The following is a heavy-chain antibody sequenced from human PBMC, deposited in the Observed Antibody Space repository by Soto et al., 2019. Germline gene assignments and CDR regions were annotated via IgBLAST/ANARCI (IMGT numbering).Heavy chain of an antibody. D-gene: IGHD3-3*01. V-gene: IGHV4-34*01. CDR3: ARGGTIFGVVIAFARFDP. CDR2: INHSGST. J-gene: IGHJ5*02. CDR1: GGSFSGYY. Sequence: SETLSLTCAVYGGSFSGYYWSWIRQPPGKGLEWIGEINHSGSTNYNPSLKSRVTISVDTSKNQFSLKLSSVTAADTAVYYCARGGTIFGVVIAFARFDPWGQGTLVTVSS.